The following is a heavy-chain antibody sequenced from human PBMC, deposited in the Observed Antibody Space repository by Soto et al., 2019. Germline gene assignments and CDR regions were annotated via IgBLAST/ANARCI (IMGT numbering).Heavy chain of an antibody. V-gene: IGHV1-69*02. CDR1: GGTFSSYT. Sequence: SVKVSCKASGGTFSSYTISCVRQAPGQGLEWMGRIIPILGIANYAQKFQGRVTITADKSTSTAYMELSSLRSEDTAVYYCARGGIVATECWFDPWGQGTLVTVSS. J-gene: IGHJ5*02. D-gene: IGHD5-12*01. CDR3: ARGGIVATECWFDP. CDR2: IIPILGIA.